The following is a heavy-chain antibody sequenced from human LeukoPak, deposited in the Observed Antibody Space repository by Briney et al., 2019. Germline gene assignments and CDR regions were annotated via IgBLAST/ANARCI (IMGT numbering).Heavy chain of an antibody. J-gene: IGHJ4*02. CDR1: GFTFSSYA. CDR2: ISGSGSST. Sequence: GGSLRLSCAASGFTFSSYAMSWVRQAPGKGLEWVSAISGSGSSTYYADSVKGRFTISRDNSKNTLYLQMNSLRAEDTAVYFCAREGYYYDGSDSWGLSLVLFPFDYWGQGTLVTVSS. V-gene: IGHV3-23*01. CDR3: AREGYYYDGSDSWGLSLVLFPFDY. D-gene: IGHD3-22*01.